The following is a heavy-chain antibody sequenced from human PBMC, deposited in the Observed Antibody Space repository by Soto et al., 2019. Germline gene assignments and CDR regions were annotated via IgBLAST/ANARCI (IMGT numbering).Heavy chain of an antibody. D-gene: IGHD2-15*01. CDR3: ARESYSYGMDV. CDR2: IYYTGTT. J-gene: IGHJ6*02. Sequence: SETLSLTCTFSGGSISSFFWTWIRQPPGKGLEWIGYIYYTGTTNYNPSLKSRVTTSVDTSKNQFSLKLSSVTAADTAVYFCARESYSYGMDVWGPGTTVTVSS. CDR1: GGSISSFF. V-gene: IGHV4-59*01.